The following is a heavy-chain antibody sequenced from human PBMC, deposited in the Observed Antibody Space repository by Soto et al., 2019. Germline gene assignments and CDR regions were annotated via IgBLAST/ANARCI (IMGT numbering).Heavy chain of an antibody. CDR3: AKDRVTVVGYDAFDI. Sequence: GGSLRLSCAASGFTLSSYAMSWVRQAPGKGLEWVSGISGSGGSTYYADSVKGRFTISRDNSKNTLYLQMNSLRAEDTAVYYCAKDRVTVVGYDAFDIWGQGTMVTVSS. CDR1: GFTLSSYA. V-gene: IGHV3-23*01. CDR2: ISGSGGST. D-gene: IGHD6-19*01. J-gene: IGHJ3*02.